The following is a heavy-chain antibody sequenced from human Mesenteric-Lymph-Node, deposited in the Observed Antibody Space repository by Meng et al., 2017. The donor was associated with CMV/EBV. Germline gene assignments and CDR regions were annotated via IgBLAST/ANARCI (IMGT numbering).Heavy chain of an antibody. Sequence: QVQCHQWGRGLLKPLETLSVTCAVYGWSFSGYYWNWIRQSPEKGLEWIGEINHSGSTTYNPSFTSRIIISVDTSTNQISLNMSSVTAADTAVYYCARGSSYDILTGYFDYWGQGALVTVSS. J-gene: IGHJ4*02. D-gene: IGHD3-9*01. CDR2: INHSGST. CDR1: GWSFSGYY. CDR3: ARGSSYDILTGYFDY. V-gene: IGHV4-34*01.